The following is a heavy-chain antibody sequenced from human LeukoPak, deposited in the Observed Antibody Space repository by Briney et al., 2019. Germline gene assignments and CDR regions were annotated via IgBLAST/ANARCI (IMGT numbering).Heavy chain of an antibody. CDR3: ARLPYSGSYLAPFDC. J-gene: IGHJ4*02. CDR2: IYPGDSDT. D-gene: IGHD1-26*01. V-gene: IGHV5-51*01. CDR1: GYSFTSYW. Sequence: GESLKISCKGSGYSFTSYWIGWVRQMPGKGLEWMGIIYPGDSDTRYSPSFQGQVTISADKSISTAYLQWSSLKASDTAMYYCARLPYSGSYLAPFDCWGQGTLVTVSS.